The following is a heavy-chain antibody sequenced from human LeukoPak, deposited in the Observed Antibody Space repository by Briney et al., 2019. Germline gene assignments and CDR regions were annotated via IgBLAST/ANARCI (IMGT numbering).Heavy chain of an antibody. D-gene: IGHD6-13*01. J-gene: IGHJ4*02. V-gene: IGHV3-7*01. CDR1: GFTFSSYW. Sequence: PGGSLRLSCAASGFTFSSYWMSWVRQAPGKGLEWVANIKQDGSEKYYVDSVKGRFTISRDNAKNSLYRQMNSLRAEDTAVYYCARDPWYSSSWYLGLGWGQGTLVTVSS. CDR2: IKQDGSEK. CDR3: ARDPWYSSSWYLGLG.